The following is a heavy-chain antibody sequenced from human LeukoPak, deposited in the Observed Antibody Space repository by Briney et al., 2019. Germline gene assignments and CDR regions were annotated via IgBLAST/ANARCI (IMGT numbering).Heavy chain of an antibody. D-gene: IGHD6-19*01. CDR3: AGGQMFTSGGFDD. V-gene: IGHV3-23*01. CDR2: ISGSGGST. J-gene: IGHJ4*02. Sequence: SGGSLRLSCAASGFTFSSYAMSWVRQAPGKGLEWVSAISGSGGSTYYADSVKGRFTISRDNSKNTLYLQMNSLRAEDTAVYYCAGGQMFTSGGFDDWGQGTLVTVSS. CDR1: GFTFSSYA.